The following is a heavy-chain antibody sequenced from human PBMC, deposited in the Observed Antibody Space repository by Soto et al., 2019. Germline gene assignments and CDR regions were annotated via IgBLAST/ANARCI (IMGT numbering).Heavy chain of an antibody. J-gene: IGHJ6*02. V-gene: IGHV4-39*01. CDR1: GGSISSSSYY. CDR3: ARLTYYDFWSGYDNEWGMDV. D-gene: IGHD3-3*01. Sequence: SETLSLTCTVSGGSISSSSYYWGWIRQPPGKGLEWIGSIYYSGSTYYNPSLKSRVTISVDTSKNQFSLKLSSVTAADTAVYYCARLTYYDFWSGYDNEWGMDVWGQGTTVTVSS. CDR2: IYYSGST.